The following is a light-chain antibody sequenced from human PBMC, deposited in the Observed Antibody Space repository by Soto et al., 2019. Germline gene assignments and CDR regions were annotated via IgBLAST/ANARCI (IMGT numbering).Light chain of an antibody. CDR3: QHYNNWPPYT. CDR1: QSVNSD. V-gene: IGKV3-15*01. J-gene: IGKJ2*01. CDR2: DAS. Sequence: EIGMTQSPATLSLSPGERATLSCRASQSVNSDLAWYQQKPGQAPRLLIYDASTRAAGVPARFTGSGSETEVTLTISSLQSEDYAVYYCQHYNNWPPYTVGQGTKLEIK.